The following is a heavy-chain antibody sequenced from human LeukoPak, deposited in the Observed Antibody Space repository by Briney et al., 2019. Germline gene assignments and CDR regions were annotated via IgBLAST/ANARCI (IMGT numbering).Heavy chain of an antibody. V-gene: IGHV1-18*01. D-gene: IGHD4-11*01. CDR3: ARICSNYRRLYNWFDP. CDR1: GYTFTSYG. Sequence: ASVKASCKASGYTFTSYGISWVRQAPGQGLEWMGWISAYNGNTNYAQKLQGRVTMTTDTSTSTAYMELRSLRSDDTAVYYCARICSNYRRLYNWFDPWGQGTLVTVSS. CDR2: ISAYNGNT. J-gene: IGHJ5*02.